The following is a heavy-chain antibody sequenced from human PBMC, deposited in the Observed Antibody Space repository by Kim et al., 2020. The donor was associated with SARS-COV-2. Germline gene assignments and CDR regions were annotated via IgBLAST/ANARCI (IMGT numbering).Heavy chain of an antibody. V-gene: IGHV4-30-4*01. CDR3: ARARATSITIFGVVIVHNFDY. CDR2: IYYSGST. D-gene: IGHD3-3*01. J-gene: IGHJ4*02. Sequence: SETLSLTCTVSGGSISSGDYYWSWIRQPPGKGLEWIGYIYYSGSTYYNPSLKSRVTISVDTSKNQFSLKLSSGTAADTAVYYCARARATSITIFGVVIVHNFDYWGQGTLVTVSS. CDR1: GGSISSGDYY.